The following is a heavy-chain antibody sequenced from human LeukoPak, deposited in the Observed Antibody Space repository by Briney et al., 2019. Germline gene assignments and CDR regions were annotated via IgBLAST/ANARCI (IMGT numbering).Heavy chain of an antibody. CDR2: IWYDGSNK. CDR3: ARVSGYSGTWYVDY. CDR1: GFIFKSYG. V-gene: IGHV3-33*01. J-gene: IGHJ4*02. Sequence: GGSLRLSCVASGFIFKSYGMHWVRQAPGKGLEWVAIIWYDGSNKYYADFVKGRFTTSRDNSKNTLYLQMNSLRADDTAVYYCARVSGYSGTWYVDYWGQGTLVPVSS. D-gene: IGHD6-13*01.